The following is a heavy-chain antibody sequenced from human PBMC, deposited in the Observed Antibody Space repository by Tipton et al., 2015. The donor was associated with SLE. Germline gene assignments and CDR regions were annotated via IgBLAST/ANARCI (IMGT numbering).Heavy chain of an antibody. CDR1: DDSVSSAYY. V-gene: IGHV4-38-2*02. J-gene: IGHJ4*02. D-gene: IGHD2-15*01. Sequence: TLSLTCIVSDDSVSSAYYWACIRRPPGKGLQWIACIYRTGTTYVNPSLKSRVSMSMDTSNNQLSLPMTSLTVAATAVYYCARSWSGRMEFDYWGPGTLVTVSS. CDR2: IYRTGTT. CDR3: ARSWSGRMEFDY.